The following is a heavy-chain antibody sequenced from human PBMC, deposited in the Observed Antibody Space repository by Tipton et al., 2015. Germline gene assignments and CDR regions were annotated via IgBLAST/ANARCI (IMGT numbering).Heavy chain of an antibody. CDR3: GRGGVFSNNGYPFDY. J-gene: IGHJ4*02. V-gene: IGHV3-7*05. CDR2: IRQDGSEK. D-gene: IGHD1/OR15-1a*01. CDR1: GFTFSEYS. Sequence: SLRLSCVASGFTFSEYSMSWVRQAPGKGLEWVANIRQDGSEKYYVDSVEGRFTISRDNAKNSLYLQMNSLRVEDTAVYYCGRGGVFSNNGYPFDYWGQGTLVTVSS.